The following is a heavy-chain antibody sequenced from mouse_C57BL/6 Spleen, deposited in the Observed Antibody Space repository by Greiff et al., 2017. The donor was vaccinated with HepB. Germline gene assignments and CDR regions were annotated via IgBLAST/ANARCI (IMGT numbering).Heavy chain of an antibody. CDR2: INPNNGGT. D-gene: IGHD1-1*01. V-gene: IGHV1-26*01. CDR1: GYTFTDYY. Sequence: EVQLQQSGPELVKPGASVKISCKASGYTFTDYYMNWVKQSHGKSLEWIGDINPNNGGTSYNQKFKGKATLTVDKSSSTAYMELRSLTSEDSAVYYCARTTTHYGSSYYFDYWGQGTTLTVSS. J-gene: IGHJ2*01. CDR3: ARTTTHYGSSYYFDY.